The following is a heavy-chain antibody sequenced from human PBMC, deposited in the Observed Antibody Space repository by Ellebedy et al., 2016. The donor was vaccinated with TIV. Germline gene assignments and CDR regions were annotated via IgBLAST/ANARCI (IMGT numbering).Heavy chain of an antibody. J-gene: IGHJ5*02. CDR1: GFTFSDYY. CDR2: ISNSCSTI. V-gene: IGHV3-11*01. CDR3: ARDARFIDQQHNWFDP. Sequence: GGSLRLSCAASGFTFSDYYMIWIRQAPGKGLEWVSYISNSCSTIYYADSVKGRFTISRDNAKNSLSLLMNSLRAGDTAVYYCARDARFIDQQHNWFDPWGQGTLVTVSS. D-gene: IGHD2-2*01.